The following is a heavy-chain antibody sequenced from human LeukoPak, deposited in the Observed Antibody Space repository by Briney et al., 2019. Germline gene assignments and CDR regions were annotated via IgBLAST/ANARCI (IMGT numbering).Heavy chain of an antibody. CDR1: GFTFSSYS. V-gene: IGHV3-21*01. CDR3: ARDLGQTGGSSGGPREDY. Sequence: GGSLRLSCAASGFTFSSYSMNWVRQAPGKGLEWVSPISSSSSYIYYADSVKGRFTISRDNAKNSLYLQMNSLRAEDTAVYYCARDLGQTGGSSGGPREDYWGQGTLVTVSS. D-gene: IGHD2-15*01. J-gene: IGHJ4*02. CDR2: ISSSSSYI.